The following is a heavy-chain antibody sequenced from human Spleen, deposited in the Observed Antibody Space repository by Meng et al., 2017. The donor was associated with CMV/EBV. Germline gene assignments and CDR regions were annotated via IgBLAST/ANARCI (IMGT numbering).Heavy chain of an antibody. J-gene: IGHJ4*02. CDR2: IYQRGST. Sequence: QVQLQESGPVLVKPSGTLCHTCVVAGGSNRSSNLWNWVRKGPGKGLEGSGEIYQRGSTNYNPSHKSRVTISVDKFKDQFSLKLGSVTAANTAVYYCARIERRRILKYCGSDCSTTDYWGQGTLVTVFS. CDR3: ARIERRRILKYCGSDCSTTDY. V-gene: IGHV4-4*02. CDR1: GGSNRSSNL. D-gene: IGHD2-21*02.